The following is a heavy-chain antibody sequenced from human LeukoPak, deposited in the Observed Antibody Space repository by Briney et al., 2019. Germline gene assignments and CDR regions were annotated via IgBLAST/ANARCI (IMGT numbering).Heavy chain of an antibody. CDR1: GYTFTSYY. V-gene: IGHV1-46*03. Sequence: ASVKVSCKASGYTFTSYYMHWVRQAPGQGLEWMGIINPSGGSTSYAQKFQGRVTMTRDTSTSTVYMEPSSLRSEDTAVYYCARDIVVVPAARSAFDPWGQGTLVTVSS. J-gene: IGHJ5*02. D-gene: IGHD2-2*01. CDR2: INPSGGST. CDR3: ARDIVVVPAARSAFDP.